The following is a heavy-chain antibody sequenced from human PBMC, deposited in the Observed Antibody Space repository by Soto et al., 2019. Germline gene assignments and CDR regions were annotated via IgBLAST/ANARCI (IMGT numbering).Heavy chain of an antibody. CDR2: INAGNGNT. Sequence: QVQLVQSGAEVKKPGASVKVSCKASGYTVTSYAMHWVRQAPGQRLERMGWINAGNGNTKYSQKFQGRVTITRDQSASTAYMELSRLRSEDTAVYYCARDLHADYWGQGTLVTVSS. V-gene: IGHV1-3*01. CDR3: ARDLHADY. J-gene: IGHJ4*02. CDR1: GYTVTSYA.